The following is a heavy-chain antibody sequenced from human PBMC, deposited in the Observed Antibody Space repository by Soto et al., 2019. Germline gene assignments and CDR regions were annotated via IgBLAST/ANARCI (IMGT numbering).Heavy chain of an antibody. CDR3: ARAGDGSSSYFDY. CDR2: INHSGNT. Sequence: SETLSLTCAVYRGSFSGYYWTWIRQPPGKGLEWIGEINHSGNTNYSPSLKRRVTLSLDTSKNQFSLKLSYVTAADTAVYYCARAGDGSSSYFDYWGQGTLVTVSS. J-gene: IGHJ4*02. CDR1: RGSFSGYY. V-gene: IGHV4-34*01. D-gene: IGHD6-6*01.